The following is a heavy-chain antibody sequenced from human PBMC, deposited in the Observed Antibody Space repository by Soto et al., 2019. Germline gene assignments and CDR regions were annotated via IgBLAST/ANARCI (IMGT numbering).Heavy chain of an antibody. J-gene: IGHJ4*02. CDR3: AKKRRDYGPRDFAS. V-gene: IGHV3-23*01. CDR2: ISGSGEST. D-gene: IGHD4-17*01. CDR1: GFTVSSNY. Sequence: SLRLSCAASGFTVSSNYMSWVRQAPGKGLEWVSTISGSGESTYHADSVKGRFTISRDNSKNTLSLQTNSLRAEDTAVYYCAKKRRDYGPRDFASRGQGTLVPVSS.